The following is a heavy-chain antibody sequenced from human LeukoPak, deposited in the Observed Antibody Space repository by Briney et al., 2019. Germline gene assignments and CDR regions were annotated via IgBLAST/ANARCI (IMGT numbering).Heavy chain of an antibody. V-gene: IGHV3-30*03. CDR1: GLTFSTSG. CDR3: AREGSDYGDYPYFFDY. CDR2: ISFEGSKQ. Sequence: PGRSLRLSGVASGLTFSTSGMHWVRKAPGKGLEWVAAISFEGSKQFYAASVKGRFTISRDNSKNTVFLQMDSLRDEDTAIYFCAREGSDYGDYPYFFDYWGQGTLVTVSS. J-gene: IGHJ4*02. D-gene: IGHD4-17*01.